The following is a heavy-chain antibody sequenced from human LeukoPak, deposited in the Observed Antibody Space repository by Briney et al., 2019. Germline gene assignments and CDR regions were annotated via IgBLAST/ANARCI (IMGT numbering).Heavy chain of an antibody. Sequence: ASVKVSCKASGYTFTGYYMHWVRQAPGQGIEWMGWINPNSGGTNYAQKFQGRVTMTRDTSISTAYMELSRLRSDDTAVYYCARGGVVVPAATYYCYGMDVWGQGTTVTVSS. V-gene: IGHV1-2*02. D-gene: IGHD2-2*01. CDR1: GYTFTGYY. CDR2: INPNSGGT. J-gene: IGHJ6*02. CDR3: ARGGVVVPAATYYCYGMDV.